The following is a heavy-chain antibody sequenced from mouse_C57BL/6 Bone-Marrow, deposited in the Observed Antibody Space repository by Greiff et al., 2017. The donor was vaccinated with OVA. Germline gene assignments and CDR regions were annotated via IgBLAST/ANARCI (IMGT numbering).Heavy chain of an antibody. CDR2: INPNNGGT. V-gene: IGHV1-26*01. J-gene: IGHJ4*01. D-gene: IGHD2-4*01. Sequence: VQLQQSGPELVKPGASVKISCKASGYTFTDYYMNWVKQSHGKSLEWIGDINPNNGGTSYNQKFKGKATLTVDKSSSTAYMELRSRTSEESAGYYGARTTRDYDGVYAMDYWGQGTSVTVSS. CDR1: GYTFTDYY. CDR3: ARTTRDYDGVYAMDY.